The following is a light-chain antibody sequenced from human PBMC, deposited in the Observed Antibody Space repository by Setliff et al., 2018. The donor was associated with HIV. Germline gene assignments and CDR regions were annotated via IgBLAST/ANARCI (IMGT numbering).Light chain of an antibody. CDR1: NSDVGGYNY. CDR3: SSYTSTGTLDVI. J-gene: IGLJ2*01. Sequence: LTQPASVSGSPGQSITISCTGTNSDVGGYNYVSWYQQLPGKAPKLMIYDVNKRPSGVSNRFSGSKSGNTASLTISGLQAEDEADYYCSSYTSTGTLDVIFGGGTQLTVL. CDR2: DVN. V-gene: IGLV2-14*01.